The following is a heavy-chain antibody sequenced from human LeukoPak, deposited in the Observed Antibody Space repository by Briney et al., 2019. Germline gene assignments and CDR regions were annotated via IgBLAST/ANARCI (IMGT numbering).Heavy chain of an antibody. D-gene: IGHD1-26*01. CDR1: GGTFSSYA. CDR3: AADRFHSGGHHY. V-gene: IGHV1-69*04. Sequence: SVKVSCKASGGTFSSYAISWVRQAPGQGLEWMGRIIPILGIANYAQKFQGRVTITADKSTSTAYMELSSLRSEDTAVYYCAADRFHSGGHHYWGQGTQVIVSS. CDR2: IIPILGIA. J-gene: IGHJ4*02.